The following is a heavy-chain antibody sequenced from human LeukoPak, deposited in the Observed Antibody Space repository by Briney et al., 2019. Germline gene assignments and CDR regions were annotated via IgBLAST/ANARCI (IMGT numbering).Heavy chain of an antibody. D-gene: IGHD3-10*01. CDR3: ARDFGYPPREFAVF. CDR2: ISYDGSNK. V-gene: IGHV3-30*19. J-gene: IGHJ4*02. Sequence: GGSLRLSCAASGFTFSSYGMHWVRQAPCKGLEWVAVISYDGSNKYYADSVKGRFTISRDNSKNTLYLQMNSLRAEDTAVYYCARDFGYPPREFAVFRGQGTLVAVSS. CDR1: GFTFSSYG.